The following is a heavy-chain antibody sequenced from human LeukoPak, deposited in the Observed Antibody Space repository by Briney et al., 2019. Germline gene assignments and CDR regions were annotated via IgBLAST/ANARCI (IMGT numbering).Heavy chain of an antibody. D-gene: IGHD5-18*01. V-gene: IGHV4-59*01. Sequence: SETLSLTCTVAGGSISSYYWSWIRQPPGKGLEWIGYIYYSGSTNYNPSLKSRVTISVDTSKNQFSLKLSSVTAADTAVYYCARTTEGGYTYDYFYYYYMDVWGKGTTVTISS. CDR1: GGSISSYY. CDR2: IYYSGST. CDR3: ARTTEGGYTYDYFYYYYMDV. J-gene: IGHJ6*03.